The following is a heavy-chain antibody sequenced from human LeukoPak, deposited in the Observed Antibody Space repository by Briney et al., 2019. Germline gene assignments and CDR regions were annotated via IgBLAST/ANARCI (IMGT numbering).Heavy chain of an antibody. D-gene: IGHD4-17*01. CDR1: GRSIGGSSYY. CDR2: INYSGNE. V-gene: IGHV4-39*01. J-gene: IGHJ4*02. Sequence: PSETLSLTCAVSGRSIGGSSYYWGWIRQPPGKGLEWIGSINYSGNEYYNPSLKGRLTMSVDTSKNHFSLKLTSVTAADSGLYYCARHLTTWGDNWGQGTVVIVSS. CDR3: ARHLTTWGDN.